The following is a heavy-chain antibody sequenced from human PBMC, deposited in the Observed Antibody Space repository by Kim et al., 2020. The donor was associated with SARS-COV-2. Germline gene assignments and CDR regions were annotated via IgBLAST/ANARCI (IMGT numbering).Heavy chain of an antibody. D-gene: IGHD3-10*01. CDR1: GFTFSSYA. CDR2: ISYDGSNK. Sequence: GGSLRLSCAASGFTFSSYAMHWVRQAPGKGLEWVAVISYDGSNKYYVDSVKGRFTISRDNSKNTLYLQMNSLRAEDTAVYYCARSFRARWYLDYWGQGTL. V-gene: IGHV3-30*04. CDR3: ARSFRARWYLDY. J-gene: IGHJ4*02.